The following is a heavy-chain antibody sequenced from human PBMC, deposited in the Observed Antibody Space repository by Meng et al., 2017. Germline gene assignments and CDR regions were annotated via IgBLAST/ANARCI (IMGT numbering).Heavy chain of an antibody. CDR2: ISGSGGST. V-gene: IGHV3-23*01. CDR3: AKDQRLRFLESTGAFDI. CDR1: GFTFSSYA. D-gene: IGHD3-3*01. J-gene: IGHJ3*02. Sequence: GGSLRLSCAASGFTFSSYAMSWVRQAPGKGLEWVSAISGSGGSTYYADFVKGRFTISRDNSKNTLYLQMNSLRAEDTAVYYCAKDQRLRFLESTGAFDIWGQGKMVNVAS.